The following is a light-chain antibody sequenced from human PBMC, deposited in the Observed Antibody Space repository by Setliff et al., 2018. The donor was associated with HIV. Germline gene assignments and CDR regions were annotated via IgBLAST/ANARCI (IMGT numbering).Light chain of an antibody. Sequence: QSALTQPRSVSGSPGQSVTISCTTTSTDVGGYDSVSWYQQLPGKAPKLMIYDVNKRPSGIPDRFSGSKSGNTASLTISGLQAADEADYYCCSYGGPPTFYVFGTGTKGTVL. V-gene: IGLV2-11*01. CDR2: DVN. CDR3: CSYGGPPTFYV. CDR1: STDVGGYDS. J-gene: IGLJ1*01.